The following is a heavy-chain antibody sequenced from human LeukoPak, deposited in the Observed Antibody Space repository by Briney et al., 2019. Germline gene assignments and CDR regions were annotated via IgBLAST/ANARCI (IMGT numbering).Heavy chain of an antibody. CDR3: ARDCPAPRGPDRAGSTSCYGFTRFDP. CDR2: IIPIFGTA. V-gene: IGHV1-69*01. J-gene: IGHJ5*02. CDR1: GGTFSSYA. D-gene: IGHD2-2*01. Sequence: SVKVSCKASGGTFSSYAISWVRQAPGQGLEWMGAIIPIFGTANYAQKFQGRVTITADESTSTAYMELSSLRSEDTAVYYCARDCPAPRGPDRAGSTSCYGFTRFDPWGQGTLVTVSS.